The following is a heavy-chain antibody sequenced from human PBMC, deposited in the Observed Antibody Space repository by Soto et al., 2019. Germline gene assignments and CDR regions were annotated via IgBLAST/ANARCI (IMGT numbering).Heavy chain of an antibody. CDR3: ARGITGTLKPYHFDY. CDR1: GYTFTSYD. J-gene: IGHJ4*02. Sequence: ASVKVSCKASGYTFTSYDIYWVRQATGQGLEWMGWMNPNTGNSGYAQKFQGRVTMTSDTSISTAHMELSSLKASDTAMYYCARGITGTLKPYHFDYWGQGTLVTVSS. D-gene: IGHD1-20*01. CDR2: MNPNTGNS. V-gene: IGHV1-8*01.